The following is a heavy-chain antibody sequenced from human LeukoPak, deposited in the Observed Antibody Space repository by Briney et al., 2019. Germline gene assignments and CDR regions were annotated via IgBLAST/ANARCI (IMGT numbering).Heavy chain of an antibody. CDR1: GYSISSGYY. D-gene: IGHD3-10*01. Sequence: SETLSLTCTVSGYSISSGYYWGWIRQPPGKGLEWIGSIYHSGSTYYNPSLKSRVTISVDTSKNRFSLKLSSVTAADTAVYYCARDFPDGGYWGQGTLVTVSS. CDR2: IYHSGST. J-gene: IGHJ4*02. CDR3: ARDFPDGGY. V-gene: IGHV4-38-2*02.